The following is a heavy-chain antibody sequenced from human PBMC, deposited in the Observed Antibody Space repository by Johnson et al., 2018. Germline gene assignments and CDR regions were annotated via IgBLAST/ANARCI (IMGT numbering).Heavy chain of an antibody. D-gene: IGHD3-10*01. J-gene: IGHJ6*02. CDR3: AKGKNYYTVDYYYGMDD. V-gene: IGHV3-30*18. CDR2: ISYDGGQD. CDR1: GFIFSSYG. Sequence: QVQLVESGGGVVQPGGSLRLSCAASGFIFSSYGMHWVRQAQGKGLEWVAVISYDGGQDHYEASVKGRFTISRDNSKKTLYPQMNSLRAEDTAVYYCAKGKNYYTVDYYYGMDDWGQGTTVTVSS.